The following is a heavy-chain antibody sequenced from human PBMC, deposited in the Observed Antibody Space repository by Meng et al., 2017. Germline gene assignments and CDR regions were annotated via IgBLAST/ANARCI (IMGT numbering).Heavy chain of an antibody. CDR1: GGSISSYY. D-gene: IGHD3-9*01. CDR2: IYYSGST. CDR3: ARDRYKDFDWLQNGMDV. V-gene: IGHV4-59*12. Sequence: GSLRLSCTVPGGSISSYYWSWIRQPPGKGLEWIGSIYYSGSTYYNPSLKSRVTISVDTSKNQFSLKLSSVTAADTAVYYCARDRYKDFDWLQNGMDVWGQGTTVTVSS. J-gene: IGHJ6*02.